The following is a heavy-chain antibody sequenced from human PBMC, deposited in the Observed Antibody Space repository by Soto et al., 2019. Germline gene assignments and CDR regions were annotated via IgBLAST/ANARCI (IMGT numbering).Heavy chain of an antibody. Sequence: ASVKVSARLLDTPSAPIIRTGCDRPLDRGLSGWMNPKSGGTYFAQKFQGRVTLTRDTSISTAYMEVNRLRSDDTAVYYCTRENIENSDGLYDAFDIWGQGTTVTVSS. CDR1: DTPSAPI. J-gene: IGHJ3*02. V-gene: IGHV1-2*02. CDR2: NPKSGGT. CDR3: TRENIENSDGLYDAFDI. D-gene: IGHD2-15*01.